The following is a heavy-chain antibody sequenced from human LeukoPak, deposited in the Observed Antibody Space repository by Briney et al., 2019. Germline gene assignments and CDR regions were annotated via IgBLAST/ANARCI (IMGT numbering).Heavy chain of an antibody. CDR3: ARPSGTHYYYYYMDV. J-gene: IGHJ6*03. CDR1: GFTFSSYS. Sequence: PGGSLRLSCAASGFTFSSYSMNWVRQAPGKGLEWVANIKQDGSEKYYVDSVKGRFTISRDNAKNSLYLQMNSLRAEDTAVYYCARPSGTHYYYYYMDVWGKGTTVTVSS. V-gene: IGHV3-7*01. CDR2: IKQDGSEK. D-gene: IGHD1-14*01.